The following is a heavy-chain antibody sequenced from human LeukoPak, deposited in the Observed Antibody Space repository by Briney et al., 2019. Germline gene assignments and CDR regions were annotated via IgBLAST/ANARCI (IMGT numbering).Heavy chain of an antibody. J-gene: IGHJ3*02. CDR2: ISRNGGTT. V-gene: IGHV3-43*01. Sequence: GGSLRLSCAASGLTFDDYTMHWVRQAPGKGLEWVSLISRNGGTTKYADSVKGRFTISRDNSKNTLYLQMNSLRGEDTAVYYCARGGSYLSAFDIWGQGTMVTVSS. CDR1: GLTFDDYT. CDR3: ARGGSYLSAFDI. D-gene: IGHD1-26*01.